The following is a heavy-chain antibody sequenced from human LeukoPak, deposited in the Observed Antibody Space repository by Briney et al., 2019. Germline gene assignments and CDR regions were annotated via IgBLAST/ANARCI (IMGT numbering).Heavy chain of an antibody. CDR3: ALTSIFGVVIRLNDAFDI. CDR2: MNPNSGNT. J-gene: IGHJ3*02. D-gene: IGHD3-3*01. V-gene: IGHV1-8*01. CDR1: GYTFTSYD. Sequence: ASVKVSCKASGYTFTSYDINWVRQATGQGLEWMGWMNPNSGNTGYAQKFQGRVTITRNTSISTAYMELSSPRSEDTAVYYCALTSIFGVVIRLNDAFDIWGQGTMVTVSS.